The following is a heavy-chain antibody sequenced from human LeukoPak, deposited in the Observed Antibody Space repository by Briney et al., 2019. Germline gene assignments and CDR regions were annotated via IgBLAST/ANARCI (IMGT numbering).Heavy chain of an antibody. Sequence: GRSLRLSCAASGFTFSSYAMHWVRQAPGKGLEWVAVISYDGSNKYYADSVKGRFTISRDNSKNTLYLQMNSLRAEDTAVYYCARGTYYYDSSGPLDYWGQGTLVTVSS. D-gene: IGHD3-22*01. J-gene: IGHJ4*02. CDR2: ISYDGSNK. CDR1: GFTFSSYA. CDR3: ARGTYYYDSSGPLDY. V-gene: IGHV3-30*04.